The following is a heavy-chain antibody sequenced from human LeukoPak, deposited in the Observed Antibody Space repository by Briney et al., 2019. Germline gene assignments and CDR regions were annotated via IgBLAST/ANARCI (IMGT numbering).Heavy chain of an antibody. J-gene: IGHJ6*03. D-gene: IGHD4-11*01. V-gene: IGHV3-23*01. CDR1: GFTFSSYA. CDR2: ISGSGVST. Sequence: GGSLRLSCAASGFTFSSYAMSWGRQGPGKGMEGVSAISGSGVSTYYADSVKGPFTISRDNSKNTLYLQMNSLRADDTAVYYCAKDGTVTTFDLYYMDVWGKGTTVTVSS. CDR3: AKDGTVTTFDLYYMDV.